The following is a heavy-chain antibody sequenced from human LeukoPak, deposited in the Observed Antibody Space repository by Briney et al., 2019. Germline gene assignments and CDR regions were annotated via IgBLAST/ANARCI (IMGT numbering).Heavy chain of an antibody. CDR3: ARGMGGSGSYYLALYYYGMDV. CDR2: ISSSNAIV. D-gene: IGHD3-10*01. V-gene: IGHV3-11*04. CDR1: GFIFSDYY. Sequence: GGSLRLSCAASGFIFSDYYMSWIRQAPGKGLEWVSHISSSNAIVYYADSVKGRFTISRDNGKSSLYLQMNSLRAEDTAVYYCARGMGGSGSYYLALYYYGMDVWGQGTTVTVSS. J-gene: IGHJ6*02.